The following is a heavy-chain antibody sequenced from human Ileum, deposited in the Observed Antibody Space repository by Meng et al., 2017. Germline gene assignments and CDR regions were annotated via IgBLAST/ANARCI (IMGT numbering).Heavy chain of an antibody. CDR3: ARHGGYYQDF. V-gene: IGHV4-4*02. Sequence: LQLQESGPGLVKASETLSLTCSVSGASMSVVSYWSWVRQSPGKGLEWIGQIDHLGIAYYKPSLKSRVTMSIDQSKSQFSLRLTSVSAADTAVYYCARHGGYYQDFWGQGTLVTVSS. D-gene: IGHD4-23*01. CDR1: GASMSVVSY. J-gene: IGHJ4*02. CDR2: IDHLGIA.